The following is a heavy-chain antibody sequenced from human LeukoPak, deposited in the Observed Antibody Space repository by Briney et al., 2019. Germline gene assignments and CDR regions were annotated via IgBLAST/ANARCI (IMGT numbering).Heavy chain of an antibody. CDR2: INHSGST. J-gene: IGHJ4*02. Sequence: SETLSLTCAVYGGSFSGYYWSWIRQPPGKGLGWIGEINHSGSTNYNPSLKSRVTISVDTSKNQSSLKLSSVTAAATAVYYCAREDYGDYGLDYWGQGTLVTVSS. D-gene: IGHD4-17*01. CDR3: AREDYGDYGLDY. CDR1: GGSFSGYY. V-gene: IGHV4-34*01.